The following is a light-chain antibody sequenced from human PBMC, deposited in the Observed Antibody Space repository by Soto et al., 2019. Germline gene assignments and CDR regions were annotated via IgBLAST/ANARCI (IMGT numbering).Light chain of an antibody. CDR3: QQLHGYPIT. J-gene: IGKJ5*01. V-gene: IGKV1-5*01. Sequence: QMTQPPSTLPSSVRTAVXVTRRASQSVSGWLAWYQQKPGEAPKLVIYAASNFQSGVPSRFSGSGSGTHFTLTISSLQPEDFATYYCQQLHGYPITFGQGTRLEIK. CDR2: AAS. CDR1: QSVSGW.